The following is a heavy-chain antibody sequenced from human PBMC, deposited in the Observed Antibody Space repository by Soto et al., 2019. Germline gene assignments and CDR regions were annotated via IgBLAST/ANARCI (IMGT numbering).Heavy chain of an antibody. J-gene: IGHJ3*02. CDR1: GLSFSDVK. V-gene: IGHV3-15*01. CDR3: ATDYGWAFQI. CDR2: IQTKTGGGTA. D-gene: IGHD4-17*01. Sequence: EVQLVASGGVLVKPGESLRLSCAGSGLSFSDVKMTWVRQLPGKGLEWVGRIQTKTGGGTADYPADVRGRFTISRDDSKNTLYLQLKSLKTEDTAVYYCATDYGWAFQIWGQGTTVTVSS.